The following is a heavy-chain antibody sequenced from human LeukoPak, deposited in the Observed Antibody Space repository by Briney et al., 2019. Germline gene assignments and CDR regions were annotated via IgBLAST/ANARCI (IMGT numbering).Heavy chain of an antibody. Sequence: PGGSLRLSCAASGFTFSSYGMHWVRQAPGKGLEWVAFIRFDGNNKYYTDSVKGRFTISRDNSKNTLYLQMNSLRAEDTAVYYCAKTARIAVLPALDVFDVWGQGTMVTVSS. CDR2: IRFDGNNK. D-gene: IGHD2/OR15-2a*01. V-gene: IGHV3-30*02. CDR3: AKTARIAVLPALDVFDV. CDR1: GFTFSSYG. J-gene: IGHJ3*01.